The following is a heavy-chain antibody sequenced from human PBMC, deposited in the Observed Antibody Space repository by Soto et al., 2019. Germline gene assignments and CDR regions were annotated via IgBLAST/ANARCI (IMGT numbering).Heavy chain of an antibody. CDR2: IIPIFGTA. CDR1: GGTFSSYA. D-gene: IGHD4-17*01. CDR3: ASGQGDYVPITYYFDY. J-gene: IGHJ4*02. Sequence: ASVKVSCKASGGTFSSYAISWVRQAPGQGLEWMGGIIPIFGTANYAQKFQGRVTITADESTRPAYMELSSLRSEDTAVYYCASGQGDYVPITYYFDYWGQGTLVTVSS. V-gene: IGHV1-69*13.